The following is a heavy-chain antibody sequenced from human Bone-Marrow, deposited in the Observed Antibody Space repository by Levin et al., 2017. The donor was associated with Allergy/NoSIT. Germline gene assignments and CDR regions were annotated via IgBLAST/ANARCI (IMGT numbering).Heavy chain of an antibody. V-gene: IGHV3-48*01. D-gene: IGHD3-10*01. CDR3: ARETPFADY. CDR2: ISSSSSTI. Sequence: GGSLRLSCAASGFTFSSYSMNWVRQAPGKGLEWVSYISSSSSTIYYADSVKGRFTISRDNAKNSLYLQMNSLRAEDTAVYYCARETPFADYWGQGTLVTVSS. J-gene: IGHJ4*02. CDR1: GFTFSSYS.